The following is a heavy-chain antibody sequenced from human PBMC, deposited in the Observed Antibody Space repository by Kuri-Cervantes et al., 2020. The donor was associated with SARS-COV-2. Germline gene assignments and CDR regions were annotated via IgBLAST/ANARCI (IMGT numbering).Heavy chain of an antibody. CDR1: GYSISSGYY. D-gene: IGHD3-16*01. V-gene: IGHV4-38-2*02. J-gene: IGHJ4*02. CDR2: IHHAVGT. CDR3: ARGVGGGETFDF. Sequence: SETLSLTCTVSGYSISSGYYWGWIRQPPGKGLEWIGEIHHAVGTFYTPSLRSRATIFLDTSKNQFSLKLRSVTAADTAMYYCARGVGGGETFDFWGQGTLVTDSS.